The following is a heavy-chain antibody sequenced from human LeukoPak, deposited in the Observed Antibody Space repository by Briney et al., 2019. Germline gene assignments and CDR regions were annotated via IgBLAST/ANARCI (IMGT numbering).Heavy chain of an antibody. J-gene: IGHJ4*02. Sequence: SETLSLTCAVSGGSISSGGYSWSWIRQPPGKGLEWIGYIYYSGSTHYNPSLKSRVTISVDTSKNQFSLKLSSVTAADTAVYYCARVPYGDYVDYWGQGTLVTVSS. CDR3: ARVPYGDYVDY. CDR1: GGSISSGGYS. D-gene: IGHD4-17*01. V-gene: IGHV4-30-2*05. CDR2: IYYSGST.